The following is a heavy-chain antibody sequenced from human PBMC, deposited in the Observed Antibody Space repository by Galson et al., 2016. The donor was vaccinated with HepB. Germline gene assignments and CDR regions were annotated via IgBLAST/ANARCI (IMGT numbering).Heavy chain of an antibody. Sequence: SLRLSCAASGFTFSNYAINWVRRAPGKGLEWVSGISGSGGSTFYADSVKGRFTISRDNSKNTLYLQMNSLRGEDTALYYCAEEFGSGRYSSYYAMDVWGQGTTVTVSS. D-gene: IGHD3-10*01. V-gene: IGHV3-23*01. CDR2: ISGSGGST. J-gene: IGHJ6*02. CDR3: AEEFGSGRYSSYYAMDV. CDR1: GFTFSNYA.